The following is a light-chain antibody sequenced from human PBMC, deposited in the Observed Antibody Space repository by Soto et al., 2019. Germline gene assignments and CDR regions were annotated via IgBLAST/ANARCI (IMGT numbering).Light chain of an antibody. V-gene: IGKV3-20*01. CDR3: HQYGSSPLT. Sequence: EIVLTQSPGTLSLSPGERATLSCRASQSVRSTYLAWYQQKPGQAPRLLIYGASSRATGITDRFSGSGSGKDFTLTISRLEAEDFAVYYCHQYGSSPLTFGQGTRVEIK. J-gene: IGKJ1*01. CDR2: GAS. CDR1: QSVRSTY.